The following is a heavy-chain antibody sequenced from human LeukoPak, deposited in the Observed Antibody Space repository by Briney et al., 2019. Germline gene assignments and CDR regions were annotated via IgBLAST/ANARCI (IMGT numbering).Heavy chain of an antibody. V-gene: IGHV3-21*01. J-gene: IGHJ4*02. Sequence: GGSLRLSCAASTFIFSGYSMNWVRQAPGKGLEWVSYISETSSYTYYADSVKGRFTISRDNSKNTLYLQMNSLRAEDTAVYYCAREHLRYYYDSSGGTFDYWGQGTLVTVSS. CDR2: ISETSSYT. CDR3: AREHLRYYYDSSGGTFDY. D-gene: IGHD3-22*01. CDR1: TFIFSGYS.